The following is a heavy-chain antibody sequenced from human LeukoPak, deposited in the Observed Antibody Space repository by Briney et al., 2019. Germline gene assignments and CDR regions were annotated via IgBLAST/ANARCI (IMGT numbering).Heavy chain of an antibody. J-gene: IGHJ3*01. Sequence: PGESLKISCKGSGYRFNAYWSAWVRQMPGKGLEWMGIIYPDDSDTRYSPSFQGQVTISADKSVRTAYLQWSSLKASDTAMYYCARPNIKSYYDRRGYDAFDVWGQGTMVTVSS. CDR1: GYRFNAYW. CDR3: ARPNIKSYYDRRGYDAFDV. CDR2: IYPDDSDT. D-gene: IGHD3-22*01. V-gene: IGHV5-51*01.